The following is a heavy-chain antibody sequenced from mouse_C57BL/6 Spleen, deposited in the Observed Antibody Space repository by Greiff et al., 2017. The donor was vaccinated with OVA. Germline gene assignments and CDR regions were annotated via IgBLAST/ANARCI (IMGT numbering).Heavy chain of an antibody. V-gene: IGHV2-2*01. D-gene: IGHD1-1*01. J-gene: IGHJ4*01. CDR2: IWSGGST. CDR3: ASFIETLYYAMDY. Sequence: VKLVESGPGLVQPSQSLSITCTVSGFSLTSYGVHWVRQSPGKGLEWLGVIWSGGSTDYNAAFISRLSISKDNSKSQVFFKMNSLQADDTAIYYCASFIETLYYAMDYWGQGTSVTVSS. CDR1: GFSLTSYG.